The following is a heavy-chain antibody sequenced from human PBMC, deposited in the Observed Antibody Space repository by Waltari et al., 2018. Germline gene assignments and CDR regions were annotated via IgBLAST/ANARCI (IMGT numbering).Heavy chain of an antibody. CDR2: IYHSGST. V-gene: IGHV4-38-2*01. D-gene: IGHD4-4*01. CDR3: ATRFFTVTIGWYFDL. CDR1: SSGYY. Sequence: SSGYYWGWIRQPPGKGLEWIGSIYHSGSTYYNPSLKSRVTISVDTSKNQFSLKLSSVTAADTAVYYCATRFFTVTIGWYFDLWGRGTLVTVSS. J-gene: IGHJ2*01.